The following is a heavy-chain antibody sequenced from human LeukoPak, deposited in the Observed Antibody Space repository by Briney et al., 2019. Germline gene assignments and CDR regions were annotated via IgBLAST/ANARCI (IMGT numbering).Heavy chain of an antibody. V-gene: IGHV3-73*01. CDR2: IRSKANSYAT. CDR3: TTDGDYRH. CDR1: GITFSGSA. J-gene: IGHJ1*01. D-gene: IGHD5-12*01. Sequence: GGSLRLSCAASGITFSGSAMHWVRQASGKGLEWVGRIRSKANSYATAYAASVKGRFTISRDDSKNTLYLQMNSLKTEDTAVYYCTTDGDYRHWGQGTLVTVSS.